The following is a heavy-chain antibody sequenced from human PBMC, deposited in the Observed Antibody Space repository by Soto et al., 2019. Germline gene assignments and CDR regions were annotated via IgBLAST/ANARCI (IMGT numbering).Heavy chain of an antibody. D-gene: IGHD3-10*01. J-gene: IGHJ4*02. Sequence: GGSLRLSCAASGFTFSSYAMSWVRQAPGKGLEWVSAISGSGGSTYYADSVKGRFTISRDNSKNTLYLQMNSLRAEDTAVYYCAKANTLVYYGSGSYYPYYFDYWGQGTLVTVSS. V-gene: IGHV3-23*01. CDR3: AKANTLVYYGSGSYYPYYFDY. CDR2: ISGSGGST. CDR1: GFTFSSYA.